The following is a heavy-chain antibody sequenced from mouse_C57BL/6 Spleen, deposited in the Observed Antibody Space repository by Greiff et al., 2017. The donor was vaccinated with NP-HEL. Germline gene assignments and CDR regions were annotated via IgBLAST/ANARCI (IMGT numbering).Heavy chain of an antibody. V-gene: IGHV5-17*01. Sequence: DVQLVESGGGLVKPGGSLKLSCAASGFTFSDYGMHWVRQAPEKGLEWVAYISSGSSTIYYADTVKGRFTISRDNAKNTLFLQMTSLRSEDTAMYYCARFPNLLLRAMDYWGQGTSVTVSS. J-gene: IGHJ4*01. CDR3: ARFPNLLLRAMDY. D-gene: IGHD1-1*01. CDR1: GFTFSDYG. CDR2: ISSGSSTI.